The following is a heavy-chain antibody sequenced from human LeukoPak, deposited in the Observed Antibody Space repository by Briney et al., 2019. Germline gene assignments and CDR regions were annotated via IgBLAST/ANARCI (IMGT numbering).Heavy chain of an antibody. CDR3: ARRSSFVMDV. CDR1: GFTFSSYW. J-gene: IGHJ6*02. Sequence: GGSLRLSCAASGFTFSSYWMHWVRQAPGKGLVWVSRINSYGSSTTYADSVKGRFTVSRDNARNTVFLQMNSLSAEDTAVYYCARRSSFVMDVWGQGTTVTVSS. V-gene: IGHV3-74*01. D-gene: IGHD2-2*01. CDR2: INSYGSST.